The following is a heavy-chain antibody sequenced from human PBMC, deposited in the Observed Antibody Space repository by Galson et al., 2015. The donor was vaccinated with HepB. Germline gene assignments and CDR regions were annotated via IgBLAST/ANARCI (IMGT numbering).Heavy chain of an antibody. D-gene: IGHD4-23*01. CDR3: ARSEVTTVVTDFDS. CDR1: GFTFTSYG. CDR2: SRNKPKGYST. V-gene: IGHV3-72*01. J-gene: IGHJ4*02. Sequence: SLRLSCAARGFTFTSYGMSWVRQAPGKGLEWVGRSRNKPKGYSTAYAASVKGRFTVSRDDSKNSVLLQMNSLRSEDTAVYYCARSEVTTVVTDFDSWGQGTLVTVSS.